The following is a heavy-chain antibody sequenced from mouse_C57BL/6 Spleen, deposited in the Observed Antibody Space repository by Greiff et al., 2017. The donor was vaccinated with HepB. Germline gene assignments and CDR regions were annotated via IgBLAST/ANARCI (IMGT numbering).Heavy chain of an antibody. CDR2: ISGGGGNT. J-gene: IGHJ2*01. D-gene: IGHD1-1*01. CDR1: GFTFSSYT. Sequence: EVMLVESGGGLVKPGGSLKLSCAASGFTFSSYTMSWVRQTPEKRLECVATISGGGGNTYYPDSVKGRFTISRDNAKNTLYLQMSSLRSEDTALYYCARRGYYAYFDYWGQGTTLTVSS. CDR3: ARRGYYAYFDY. V-gene: IGHV5-9*01.